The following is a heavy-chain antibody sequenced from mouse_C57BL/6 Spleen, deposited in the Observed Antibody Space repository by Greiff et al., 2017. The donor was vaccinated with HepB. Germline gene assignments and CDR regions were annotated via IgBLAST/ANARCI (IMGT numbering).Heavy chain of an antibody. CDR1: GFTFSDYG. D-gene: IGHD1-1*01. J-gene: IGHJ1*03. V-gene: IGHV5-17*01. CDR3: ARPHYGSSWYFDV. CDR2: ISSGSSTI. Sequence: EVQGVESGGGLVKPGGSLKLSCAASGFTFSDYGMHWVRQAPEKGLEWVAYISSGSSTIYYADTVKGRFTISRDNAKNTLFLQMTSLRSEDTAMYYCARPHYGSSWYFDVWGTGTTVTVSS.